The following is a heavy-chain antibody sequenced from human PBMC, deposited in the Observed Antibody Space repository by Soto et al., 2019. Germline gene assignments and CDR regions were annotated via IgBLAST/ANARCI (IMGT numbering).Heavy chain of an antibody. CDR2: TYYRSKWYN. J-gene: IGHJ4*02. Sequence: SQTLSLTFAISGDSVSSNSAAWDWIRPSPSRGLEWLGRTYYRSKWYNEYALSVKSRITINPDTSKNQFALQLNSVTPEDTAVYYCARDKNPAAAIQDLDYWGQGTLVTVSS. CDR3: ARDKNPAAAIQDLDY. CDR1: GDSVSSNSAA. V-gene: IGHV6-1*01. D-gene: IGHD2-2*02.